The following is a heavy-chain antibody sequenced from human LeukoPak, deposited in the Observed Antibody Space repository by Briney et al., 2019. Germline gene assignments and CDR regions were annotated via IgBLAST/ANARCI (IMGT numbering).Heavy chain of an antibody. J-gene: IGHJ4*02. Sequence: PGGSLRLSCAASGFTFSSYAMSWVRQAPGKGLEWVSAISGSGGSTYYADSVKGRFTISRDNSKNTLYLQMNSLRAENTAVYYCAKKRGLRLGWFDYWGQGTLVTVSS. CDR3: AKKRGLRLGWFDY. D-gene: IGHD5-12*01. V-gene: IGHV3-23*01. CDR2: ISGSGGST. CDR1: GFTFSSYA.